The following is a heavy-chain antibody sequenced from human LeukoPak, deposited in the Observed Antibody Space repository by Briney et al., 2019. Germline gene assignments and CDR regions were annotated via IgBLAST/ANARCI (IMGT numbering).Heavy chain of an antibody. D-gene: IGHD3-16*02. V-gene: IGHV1-18*01. CDR2: ISAYNGNT. J-gene: IGHJ3*02. Sequence: GASVKVSCKASGYTFTSRGISWVRQAPGQGLEWMGWISAYNGNTNYAQKLQGRVTMTTDTSTSTAYMELRSLRSDDTAVYYCARATDIMITFGGVIAPDAFDIWGQGTMVTVSS. CDR1: GYTFTSRG. CDR3: ARATDIMITFGGVIAPDAFDI.